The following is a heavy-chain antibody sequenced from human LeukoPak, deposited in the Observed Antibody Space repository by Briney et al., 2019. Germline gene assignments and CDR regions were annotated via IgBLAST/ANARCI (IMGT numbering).Heavy chain of an antibody. CDR2: INPNSGGT. J-gene: IGHJ5*02. D-gene: IGHD6-19*01. CDR3: ASEYSSGWYNSWNWFDP. V-gene: IGHV1-2*02. CDR1: GGTFSNYA. Sequence: GASVKVSCKASGGTFSNYALNWVRQAPGQGLEWMGWINPNSGGTNYAQKFQGRVTMTRDTSISTAYMELSRLRSDDTAVYYCASEYSSGWYNSWNWFDPWGQGTLVTVSS.